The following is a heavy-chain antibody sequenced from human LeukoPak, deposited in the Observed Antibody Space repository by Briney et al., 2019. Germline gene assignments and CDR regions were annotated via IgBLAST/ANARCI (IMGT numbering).Heavy chain of an antibody. CDR3: TRDLMDYDVSTGLHHYYMDV. J-gene: IGHJ6*02. D-gene: IGHD3-9*01. CDR2: IKQDGSEK. CDR1: GFTFSSYW. V-gene: IGHV3-7*01. Sequence: GGSLRLSCAASGFTFSSYWMSWVRQTPGKGLEWVANIKQDGSEKYYVDSVKGRFTISRDNAKNSLYLQMNSLRAEDTAVYYCTRDLMDYDVSTGLHHYYMDVWGQGTTVTVSS.